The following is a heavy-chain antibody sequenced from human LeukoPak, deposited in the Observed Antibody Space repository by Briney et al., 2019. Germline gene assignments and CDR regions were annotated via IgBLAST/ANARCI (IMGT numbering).Heavy chain of an antibody. D-gene: IGHD3-10*01. CDR2: IYPGDSDT. J-gene: IGHJ6*03. Sequence: GESLKISCKGSGYSFTSYWIGWVRQMPGKGLEWMGIIYPGDSDTRYSPSFQGQVTISADKSISTAYLQWSSLKASDTAMYYCARLQGGSGSYYQLDYYYYYMDVWGKGTTVTISS. CDR3: ARLQGGSGSYYQLDYYYYYMDV. V-gene: IGHV5-51*01. CDR1: GYSFTSYW.